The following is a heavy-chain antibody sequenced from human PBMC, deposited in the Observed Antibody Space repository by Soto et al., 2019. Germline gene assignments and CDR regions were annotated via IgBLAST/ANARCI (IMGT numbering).Heavy chain of an antibody. CDR1: GYTFTSYG. Sequence: QVQLVQSGAEVKKPGASVKVSCKASGYTFTSYGISWVRQAPGQGLEWMGWISAYNGNTNYAQKLQGRVTMTTDTSTSTAYMELRSLRSDYTAVYHCARGYQLVLLRPDYYYGMDVWGQGTTVTVSS. D-gene: IGHD2-2*01. J-gene: IGHJ6*02. CDR2: ISAYNGNT. V-gene: IGHV1-18*01. CDR3: ARGYQLVLLRPDYYYGMDV.